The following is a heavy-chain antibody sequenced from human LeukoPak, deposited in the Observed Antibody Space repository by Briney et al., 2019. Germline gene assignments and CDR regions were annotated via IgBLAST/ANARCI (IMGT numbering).Heavy chain of an antibody. Sequence: GGSLRLSCVASGFTFSSFAMSWVRQAPGKGLEWVSAISGSGGSTYYADSVKGRFTISRDNSKNTLYLQMNSLRAEDTAVYYCAKGTLVGSGTNWFDPWGQGTLVTVSS. CDR1: GFTFSSFA. CDR2: ISGSGGST. V-gene: IGHV3-23*01. J-gene: IGHJ5*02. D-gene: IGHD3-10*01. CDR3: AKGTLVGSGTNWFDP.